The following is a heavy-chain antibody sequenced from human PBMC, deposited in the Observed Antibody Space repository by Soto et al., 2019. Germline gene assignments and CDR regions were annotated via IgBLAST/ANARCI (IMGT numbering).Heavy chain of an antibody. D-gene: IGHD3-10*01. CDR2: IYYSGST. J-gene: IGHJ4*02. V-gene: IGHV4-30-4*01. CDR1: GGSISSGDYY. CDR3: ASRKSSPYFDY. Sequence: SETLSHTCTVSGGSISSGDYYWSWIRQPPGKGLEWIGYIYYSGSTYYNPSLKSRVTISVDTSKNQFSLKLSSVTAADTAVYYCASRKSSPYFDYWGQGTLVTVSS.